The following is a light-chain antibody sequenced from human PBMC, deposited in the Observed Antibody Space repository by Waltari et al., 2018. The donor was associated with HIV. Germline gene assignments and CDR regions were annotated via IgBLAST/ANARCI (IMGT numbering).Light chain of an antibody. CDR2: RAS. J-gene: IGKJ2*01. CDR1: QNVLYSSNNKNH. Sequence: DIVMTQSPDSLAVSLGERAPITCKSSQNVLYSSNNKNHLGWYQQKPGRPPKLLIYRASTRESGVPERFSGSGSGTDFTLTISNLQAEDVAVYYCQQYYNTPFTFGQGTKLEIK. V-gene: IGKV4-1*01. CDR3: QQYYNTPFT.